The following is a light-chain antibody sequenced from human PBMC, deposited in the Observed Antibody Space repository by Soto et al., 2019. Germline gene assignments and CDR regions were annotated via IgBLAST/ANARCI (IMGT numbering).Light chain of an antibody. CDR2: QVS. Sequence: QSVLTQHASVSGSPGQSITISCTGTSSDVGGYNYVSWYQKHPGKAPKLMIFQVSNRPSGVSNRFSGYKSGSTASLTISGLQAEDEDDYYCSSYTDSTTLEGVFGTGTKLTVL. CDR3: SSYTDSTTLEGV. J-gene: IGLJ1*01. V-gene: IGLV2-14*01. CDR1: SSDVGGYNY.